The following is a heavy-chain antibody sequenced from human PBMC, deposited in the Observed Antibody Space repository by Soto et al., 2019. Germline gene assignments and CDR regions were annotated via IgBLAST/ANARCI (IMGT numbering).Heavy chain of an antibody. V-gene: IGHV1-69*01. D-gene: IGHD6-13*01. Sequence: QVQLVQSGAEGKKPGSSVKVSCKASGGTFSSYAISWVRQAPGQGLEWMGGIIPIFGTANYAQKFQGRVTITADESTSTAYMERSSLRSEDTAVYYCARAIAAAGPEFDYWGQGTLVTVSS. CDR2: IIPIFGTA. CDR3: ARAIAAAGPEFDY. J-gene: IGHJ4*02. CDR1: GGTFSSYA.